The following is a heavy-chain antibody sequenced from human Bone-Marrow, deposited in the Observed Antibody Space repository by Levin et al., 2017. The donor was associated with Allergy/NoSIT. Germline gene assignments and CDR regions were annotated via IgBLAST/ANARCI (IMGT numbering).Heavy chain of an antibody. J-gene: IGHJ4*02. CDR2: ISWDASTT. Sequence: GESLKISCAASGFTFNDYTMHWVRQAPQRGLEWVSLISWDASTTYYADSARGRFTISRDNSKNAPYLQMNSLTTEDTALYYCAKDLSPRIAVTGNIEYWGQGTLVTVSS. V-gene: IGHV3-43*01. CDR3: AKDLSPRIAVTGNIEY. CDR1: GFTFNDYT. D-gene: IGHD6-19*01.